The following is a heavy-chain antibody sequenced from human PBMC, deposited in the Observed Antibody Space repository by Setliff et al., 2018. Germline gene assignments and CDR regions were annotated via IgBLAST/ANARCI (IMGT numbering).Heavy chain of an antibody. J-gene: IGHJ6*03. D-gene: IGHD3-22*01. V-gene: IGHV1-69*05. Sequence: GASVKVSCKASGGTFSNYGISWVRRAPGQGLEWMGGTIPMFGTRNYARKFQGRVTIITDESTSTAYMQLTSLGSEDTAVYYCVREGVDSRSSTDYRYYMDVWGKGTTVTVSS. CDR3: VREGVDSRSSTDYRYYMDV. CDR2: TIPMFGTR. CDR1: GGTFSNYG.